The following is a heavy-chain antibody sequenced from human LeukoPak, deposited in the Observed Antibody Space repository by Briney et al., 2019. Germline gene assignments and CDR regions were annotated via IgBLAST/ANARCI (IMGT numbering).Heavy chain of an antibody. D-gene: IGHD3-10*01. V-gene: IGHV3-7*05. Sequence: GGSLRLSCATSGFTVSSNYMSWVRQAPGKGLEWVAYINQDGREKNYVDSVRGRFTISRDNAKNSLYLQMNSLRAEDTAVYYCAKALVRGVTAPDYWGQGTLVTVPS. J-gene: IGHJ4*02. CDR3: AKALVRGVTAPDY. CDR1: GFTVSSNY. CDR2: INQDGREK.